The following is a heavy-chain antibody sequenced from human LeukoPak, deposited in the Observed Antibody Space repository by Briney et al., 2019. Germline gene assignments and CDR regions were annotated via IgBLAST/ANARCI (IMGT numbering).Heavy chain of an antibody. CDR2: IYHTGST. J-gene: IGHJ6*02. D-gene: IGHD3-10*01. CDR3: ARGGSALWFGEFNYYGMDV. V-gene: IGHV4-59*01. CDR1: GGSISTYY. Sequence: PSETLSLTCTVSGGSISTYYWSWIRQPPGKGLEWIGYIYHTGSTNYNPSLKSRVTISVDTSKNQFSLKLSSVTAADTAVYYCARGGSALWFGEFNYYGMDVWGQGTTVTVSS.